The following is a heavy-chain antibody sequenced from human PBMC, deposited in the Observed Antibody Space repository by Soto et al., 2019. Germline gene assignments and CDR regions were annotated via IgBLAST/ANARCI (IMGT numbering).Heavy chain of an antibody. J-gene: IGHJ4*02. Sequence: SVKVSCKASGGTFSSYRFNWVRQARGQGLEWLGGIVPIYRTADYAQKFQGRVTITADESTRTVYMELSSLKSQDTALYYCARDSGAKLSSSWGQGTLVTVPQ. V-gene: IGHV1-69*13. D-gene: IGHD6-13*01. CDR1: GGTFSSYR. CDR3: ARDSGAKLSSS. CDR2: IVPIYRTA.